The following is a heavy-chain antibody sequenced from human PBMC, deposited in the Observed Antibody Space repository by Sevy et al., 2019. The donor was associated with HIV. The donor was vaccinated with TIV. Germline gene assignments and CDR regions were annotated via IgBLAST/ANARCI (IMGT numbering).Heavy chain of an antibody. CDR2: IYYSERT. V-gene: IGHV4-31*03. CDR1: DGSISSLNYY. J-gene: IGHJ3*02. D-gene: IGHD1-26*01. Sequence: SETLSLTCTVSDGSISSLNYYWSWIRQHPGKGLEWIGYIYYSERTNYNPSLKSRVIISVDTSKNQFSLRLSSVTAADTAVYYCARANAYLTTEAFDIWGQGTMVTVSS. CDR3: ARANAYLTTEAFDI.